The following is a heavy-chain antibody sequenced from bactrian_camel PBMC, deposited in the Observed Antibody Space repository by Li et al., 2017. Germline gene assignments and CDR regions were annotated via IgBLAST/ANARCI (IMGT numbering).Heavy chain of an antibody. D-gene: IGHD6*01. V-gene: IGHV3S42*01. CDR3: AAVRYGGSWYPLCRARSADFGY. J-gene: IGHJ6*01. CDR2: INEYGRGI. Sequence: VQLVESGGASVQPGGSLTLSCAGFGSLSSTHCLGWIRQVAGKKREGVATINEYGRGITYHDSVKGRFTISKDSAKNTLYLQMNSLKPENTAMYYCAAVRYGGSWYPLCRARSADFGYWGQGTQVTVS. CDR1: GSLSSTHC.